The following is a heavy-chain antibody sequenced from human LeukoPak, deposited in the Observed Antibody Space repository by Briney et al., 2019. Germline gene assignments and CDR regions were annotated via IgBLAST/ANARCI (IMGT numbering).Heavy chain of an antibody. D-gene: IGHD3-16*02. V-gene: IGHV4-34*01. J-gene: IGHJ5*02. CDR3: ARKGINYDYVWGSYRHINWFDP. Sequence: PSETLSLTCAVYGGSFSGYYWSWIRQPPGKGLEWIGEINHSGSTNYNPSLKSRVTISVDTSKNQFSLKLSSVTAADTAVYYCARKGINYDYVWGSYRHINWFDPWGQGTLVTVSS. CDR2: INHSGST. CDR1: GGSFSGYY.